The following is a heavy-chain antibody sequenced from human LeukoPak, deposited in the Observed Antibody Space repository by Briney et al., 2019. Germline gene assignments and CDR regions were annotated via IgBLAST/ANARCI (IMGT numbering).Heavy chain of an antibody. D-gene: IGHD2-2*01. CDR3: AVQYCSSSSCQIDY. CDR1: GYTLTELS. CDR2: FDPEDGET. Sequence: ASVKVSCKVSGYTLTELSMHWVRQAPGKGLEWMGGFDPEDGETIYAQKFQGRVTMTEDTSTDTAYMELSSLRSEDTAVYYCAVQYCSSSSCQIDYWGQGTLVTVSS. V-gene: IGHV1-24*01. J-gene: IGHJ4*02.